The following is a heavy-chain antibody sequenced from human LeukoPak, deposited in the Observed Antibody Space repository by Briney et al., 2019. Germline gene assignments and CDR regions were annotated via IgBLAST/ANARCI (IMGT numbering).Heavy chain of an antibody. Sequence: PSETLSLTCAVSGGSISSSNWWSWVRQPPGKGLEWIGEIYHSGSTNYNPSLKSRVTISVDKSKNQFSLKLSSVTAADTAVYYCARWARSAKGYLDYWGQGTLVTVSS. V-gene: IGHV4-4*02. CDR2: IYHSGST. CDR1: GGSISSSNW. J-gene: IGHJ4*02. CDR3: ARWARSAKGYLDY. D-gene: IGHD6-25*01.